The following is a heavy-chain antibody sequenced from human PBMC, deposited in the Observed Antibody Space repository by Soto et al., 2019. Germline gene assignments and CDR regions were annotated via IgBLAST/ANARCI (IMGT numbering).Heavy chain of an antibody. V-gene: IGHV4-59*01. CDR3: AKYRRSEADGYTLDC. CDR2: VYYSGST. Sequence: SETLSLTCTISGGSITNYYWSWIRQPPGKGLEWIGYVYYSGSTKYNPSLESRVTISADTSKNQFSLRVTSVTAADTAVYYCAKYRRSEADGYTLDCWGQGILVTVSA. CDR1: GGSITNYY. D-gene: IGHD5-12*01. J-gene: IGHJ4*02.